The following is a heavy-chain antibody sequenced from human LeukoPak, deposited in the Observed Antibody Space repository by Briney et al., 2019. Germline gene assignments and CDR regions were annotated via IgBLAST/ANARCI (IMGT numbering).Heavy chain of an antibody. CDR1: GGSFSGSY. D-gene: IGHD3-10*01. Sequence: SETLSLTCAVYGGSFSGSYWSWIRQPPGKGLEWIGEINHSGSTNYNPSLKSRVTISVDTSKTQFSLRLSFVTAADTAVYYCARRGYASGSFGYWGQGTLVTVSS. CDR3: ARRGYASGSFGY. J-gene: IGHJ4*02. CDR2: INHSGST. V-gene: IGHV4-34*01.